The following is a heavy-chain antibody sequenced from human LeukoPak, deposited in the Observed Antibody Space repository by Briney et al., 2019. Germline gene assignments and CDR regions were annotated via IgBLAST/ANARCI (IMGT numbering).Heavy chain of an antibody. CDR3: ARGGRGKELQIYFDY. J-gene: IGHJ4*02. V-gene: IGHV3-33*08. Sequence: SGGSLRLSCAASGFAFNTYWMHWVRQAPGKGLEWVAVIWYDVSNKYYADSVKGRFTSSRDYSKNTLYLQMNSLRAEGTAVYYCARGGRGKELQIYFDYWGQGTLVTVSS. CDR1: GFAFNTYW. CDR2: IWYDVSNK. D-gene: IGHD1-26*01.